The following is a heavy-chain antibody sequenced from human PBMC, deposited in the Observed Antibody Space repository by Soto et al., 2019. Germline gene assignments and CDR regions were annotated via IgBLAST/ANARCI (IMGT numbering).Heavy chain of an antibody. Sequence: GGSLRLSCAASGFTFSSYWMHWVRQAPGKGLVWVSRINSDGSSTSYADSVKGRFTISRDNAKNTLYLQMNSLRAEDTAVYYCAREGGVLRFLEWFQNPYFDYWGQGTLVTVAS. J-gene: IGHJ4*02. V-gene: IGHV3-74*01. CDR1: GFTFSSYW. CDR3: AREGGVLRFLEWFQNPYFDY. CDR2: INSDGSST. D-gene: IGHD3-3*01.